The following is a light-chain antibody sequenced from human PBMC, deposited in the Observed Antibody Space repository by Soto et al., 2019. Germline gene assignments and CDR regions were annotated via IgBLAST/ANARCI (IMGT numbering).Light chain of an antibody. CDR1: QSIDNRY. J-gene: IGKJ1*01. Sequence: ESVLTQSPGTLSSSPGERATLSCRASQSIDNRYLAWYQHKPGQAPRLLIYATSSRATGIPDRFGGSGSGTDFTLTINRLEPEDVAVYYCQQYFGSYWTFGQGTK. CDR2: ATS. CDR3: QQYFGSYWT. V-gene: IGKV3-20*01.